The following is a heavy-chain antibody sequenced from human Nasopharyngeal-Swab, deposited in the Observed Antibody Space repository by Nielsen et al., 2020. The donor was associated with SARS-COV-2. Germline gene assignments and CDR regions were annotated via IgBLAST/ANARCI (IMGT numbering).Heavy chain of an antibody. CDR2: IKSKTGGGTT. Sequence: GGSLRLSCAASGFIFSNAWMSWVRQAPGKGLEWVGRIKSKTGGGTTDYAAPVKGRFTISRDDSKNTVFLQMNSLKTEDTAVYYCTTDLHDYGDYDYWGQGTLVTVSS. V-gene: IGHV3-15*01. CDR3: TTDLHDYGDYDY. D-gene: IGHD4-17*01. CDR1: GFIFSNAW. J-gene: IGHJ4*02.